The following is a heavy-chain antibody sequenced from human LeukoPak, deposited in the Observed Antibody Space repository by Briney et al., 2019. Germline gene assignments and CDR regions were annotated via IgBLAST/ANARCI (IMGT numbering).Heavy chain of an antibody. V-gene: IGHV3-23*01. D-gene: IGHD3-22*01. J-gene: IGHJ4*02. CDR2: ISGSGGST. CDR3: AKVPRITMIVVVIALDY. Sequence: GGSLRLSCAASGFTFSSYAMSWVRQAPGKGLEWVSAISGSGGSTYYADSVKGRFTISRDNPKNTLYLQMNSLRAEDTAVYYCAKVPRITMIVVVIALDYWGQGTLVTVSS. CDR1: GFTFSSYA.